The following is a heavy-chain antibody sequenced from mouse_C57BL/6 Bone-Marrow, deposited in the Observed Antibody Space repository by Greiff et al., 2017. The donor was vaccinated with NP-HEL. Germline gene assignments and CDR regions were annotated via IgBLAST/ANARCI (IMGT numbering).Heavy chain of an antibody. CDR3: ARDDDSNYVENAMDY. CDR1: GFTFSSYA. V-gene: IGHV5-4*01. Sequence: EVQVVESGGGLVKPGGSLKLSCAASGFTFSSYAMSWVRQTPGKGLEWVATISAGGSYTYYPDNVKGRFTISRDNAKNNLYLQVSHLKSEDTAVYYCARDDDSNYVENAMDYWGQGTSVTVSS. J-gene: IGHJ4*01. D-gene: IGHD2-5*01. CDR2: ISAGGSYT.